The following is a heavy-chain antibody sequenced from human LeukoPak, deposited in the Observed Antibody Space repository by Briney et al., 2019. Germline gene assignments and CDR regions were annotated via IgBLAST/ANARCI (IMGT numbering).Heavy chain of an antibody. D-gene: IGHD4-17*01. V-gene: IGHV3-43*01. CDR2: ISWDGGRT. J-gene: IGHJ3*02. Sequence: GGSLRLSCAASGLTFDDYSMHWVRQAPWKGLEWVSLISWDGGRTYYADSVKGRFTISRDNRRNSLYLQINSLRTEDTALYYCAKDRGGLTTVTSGAFDIWGQGTLVTVSS. CDR1: GLTFDDYS. CDR3: AKDRGGLTTVTSGAFDI.